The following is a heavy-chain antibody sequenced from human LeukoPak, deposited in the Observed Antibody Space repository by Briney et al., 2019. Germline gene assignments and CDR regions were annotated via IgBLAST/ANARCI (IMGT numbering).Heavy chain of an antibody. Sequence: GGSLRLSCAASGFTFSSYWMHWVRQAPGKGLVWVSRINSDGSSTSYADSVKGRFTISRDNAKNMLYLQMNSLRAEDTAVYYCAKDTGYYYDSSNYWVWGQGTLVTVSS. CDR2: INSDGSST. CDR1: GFTFSSYW. D-gene: IGHD3-22*01. J-gene: IGHJ4*02. V-gene: IGHV3-74*01. CDR3: AKDTGYYYDSSNYWV.